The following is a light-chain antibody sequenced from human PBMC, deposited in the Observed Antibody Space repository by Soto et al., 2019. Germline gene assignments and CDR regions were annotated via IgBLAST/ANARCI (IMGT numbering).Light chain of an antibody. Sequence: EIVLTQSPGTLSLSPGERATLSCRASQSMYINSLAWYQHKRGQAPRLLIYAATVRATAVPDRFNGSGSGTDFALTISRLEPEDSAMYYCQQYGDSPFAFGPGTKLDVK. CDR3: QQYGDSPFA. V-gene: IGKV3-20*01. CDR2: AAT. CDR1: QSMYINS. J-gene: IGKJ3*01.